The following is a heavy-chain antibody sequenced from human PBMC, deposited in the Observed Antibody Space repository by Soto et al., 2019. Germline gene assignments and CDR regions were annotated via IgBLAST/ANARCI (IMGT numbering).Heavy chain of an antibody. V-gene: IGHV4-59*08. D-gene: IGHD3-22*01. CDR2: IYYTGTT. J-gene: IGHJ4*02. Sequence: QVQLQESGPGLVKPSETLSLTCTVSGGSIRDYYWGWIRQSPGKGLEWIGYIYYTGTTKYNPSLMSQVTISVDSSKNQFSLKLDSVTAVDTAVFYCARLGGYYQAFDSWGQGTLVTVSS. CDR1: GGSIRDYY. CDR3: ARLGGYYQAFDS.